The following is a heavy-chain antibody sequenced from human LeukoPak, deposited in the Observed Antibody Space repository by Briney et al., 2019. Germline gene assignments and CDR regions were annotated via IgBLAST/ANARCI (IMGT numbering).Heavy chain of an antibody. Sequence: SETLSLTCTVSGGSISSGGYYRSWIRQHPGKGLEWIGYIYYSGSTYYNPSLKSRVTISVDTSKNQFSLKLSSVTAADTAVYYCARGYSSSWYPWYFDYWGQGTLVTVSS. CDR3: ARGYSSSWYPWYFDY. J-gene: IGHJ4*02. CDR1: GGSISSGGYY. V-gene: IGHV4-31*03. CDR2: IYYSGST. D-gene: IGHD6-13*01.